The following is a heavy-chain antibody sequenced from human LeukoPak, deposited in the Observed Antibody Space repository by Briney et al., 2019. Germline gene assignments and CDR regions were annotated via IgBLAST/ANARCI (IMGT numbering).Heavy chain of an antibody. CDR1: GYTLTELS. V-gene: IGHV1-24*01. J-gene: IGHJ4*02. CDR2: FDPEDGET. Sequence: GASVKVSCKVSGYTLTELSMHWVRQAPGKGLEWMGGFDPEDGETIYAQKFQGRVTMTENTSTDTAYMELSSLRSEDTAVYYCATAGRSGWYLDYWGQGTLVTVSS. CDR3: ATAGRSGWYLDY. D-gene: IGHD6-19*01.